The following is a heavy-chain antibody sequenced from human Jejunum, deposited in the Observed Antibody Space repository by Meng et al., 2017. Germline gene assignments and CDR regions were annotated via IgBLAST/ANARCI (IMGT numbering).Heavy chain of an antibody. J-gene: IGHJ3*02. CDR3: ARDSLNWASELGTFDI. V-gene: IGHV3-7*01. CDR2: IKHDGSDK. CDR1: GFTFYYYW. D-gene: IGHD3/OR15-3a*01. Sequence: GESLKISCAASGFTFYYYWMTWVRQAPGKGLEWVANIKHDGSDKYYVDSVKGRFTISRDNAKNSLYLQMNSLRADDTAMYYCARDSLNWASELGTFDIWGQGTMV.